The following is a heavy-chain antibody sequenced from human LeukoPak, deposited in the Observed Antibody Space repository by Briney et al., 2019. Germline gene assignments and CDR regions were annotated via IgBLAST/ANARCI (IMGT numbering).Heavy chain of an antibody. V-gene: IGHV4-59*01. CDR3: SRRVGGSGSYEDS. D-gene: IGHD3-10*01. CDR2: IYYSGST. J-gene: IGHJ4*02. Sequence: SETVSLTCTVSGGSLRSYYWSWTRQPPGKGLEWIGYIYYSGSTNYNPSLKSRVTISVDTSKNQFSLKLSSVTAADTAVYYCSRRVGGSGSYEDSWGQGTLVTVSS. CDR1: GGSLRSYY.